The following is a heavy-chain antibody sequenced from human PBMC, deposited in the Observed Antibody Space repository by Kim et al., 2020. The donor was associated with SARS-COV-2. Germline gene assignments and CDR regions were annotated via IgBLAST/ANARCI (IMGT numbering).Heavy chain of an antibody. D-gene: IGHD3-3*01. V-gene: IGHV3-9*01. CDR1: GFTFGDYA. J-gene: IGHJ4*02. CDR3: AKDHKLRFLEWLSFGGYFVY. Sequence: GGSLRLSCAASGFTFGDYAMHWVRQAPGKGLEWVAGISWNSCSIGYADSVKGRFTISRDNAKNSRYLQMNSLRAEDKALYYCAKDHKLRFLEWLSFGGYFVYCGQGTLVTVSS. CDR2: ISWNSCSI.